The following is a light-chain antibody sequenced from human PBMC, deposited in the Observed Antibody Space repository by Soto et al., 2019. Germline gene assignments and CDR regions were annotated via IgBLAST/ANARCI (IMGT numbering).Light chain of an antibody. J-gene: IGKJ5*01. CDR1: QSVNSY. V-gene: IGKV3-11*01. CDR3: QQRYTWPPIT. CDR2: DAS. Sequence: EIVLTQSPATLSLSPGERATLSCRASQSVNSYLAWYQHKPRQAPRLLIYDASNRATGIPARFSGSGSGTDFTLTISSVEPEDVAGYYCQQRYTWPPITFGQGTRLEIK.